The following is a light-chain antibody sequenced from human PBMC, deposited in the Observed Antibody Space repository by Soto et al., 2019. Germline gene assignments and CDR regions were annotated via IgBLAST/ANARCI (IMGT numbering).Light chain of an antibody. CDR1: QSVLYSSNNKNY. J-gene: IGKJ1*01. V-gene: IGKV4-1*01. Sequence: DIVMTESPDSLAVSLGERTTINCKSSQSVLYSSNNKNYLSWYQQKPGQPPKLLIYWESTRESGVPDRFSGSGYGTDFALHISSLQAEDVAVYYCQQSYVTLCTFGQGTKVEVK. CDR3: QQSYVTLCT. CDR2: WES.